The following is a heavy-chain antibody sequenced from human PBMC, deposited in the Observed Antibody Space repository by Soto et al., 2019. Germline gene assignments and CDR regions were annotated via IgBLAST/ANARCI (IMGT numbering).Heavy chain of an antibody. CDR1: GGSISTVDYW. J-gene: IGHJ6*02. CDR3: ASYDSSGYFYYYGMDV. Sequence: SETLSLTCTVSGGSISTVDYWWSWIRQSPDMGLEWIGHIYDGGRTNYNPSLKSRVTISVDTSKNQFSLKLSSVTAADTAVYYCASYDSSGYFYYYGMDVWGQGTTVTVSS. CDR2: IYDGGRT. D-gene: IGHD3-22*01. V-gene: IGHV4-30-4*01.